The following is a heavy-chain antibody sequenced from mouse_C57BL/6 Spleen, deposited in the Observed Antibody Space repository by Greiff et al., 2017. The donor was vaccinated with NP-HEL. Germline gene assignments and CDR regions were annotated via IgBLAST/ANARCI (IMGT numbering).Heavy chain of an antibody. CDR2: IYPGSGNT. CDR3: AKARLRLGDYYAMDY. D-gene: IGHD2-4*01. V-gene: IGHV1-76*01. CDR1: GYTFTDYY. J-gene: IGHJ4*01. Sequence: VQLQQSGAELVRPGASVKLSCKASGYTFTDYYINWVKQRPGQGLEWIARIYPGSGNTYYNEKVKGKATLTAEKSSSTAYMQLSSLTSEDSAVYFCAKARLRLGDYYAMDYWGQGTSVTVSS.